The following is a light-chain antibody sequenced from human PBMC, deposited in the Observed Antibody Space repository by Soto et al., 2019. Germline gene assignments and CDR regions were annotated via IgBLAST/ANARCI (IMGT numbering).Light chain of an antibody. Sequence: IVMTQSPATLSVSPGERATLSCRASQSVSSDLAWYHQKPGQAPRLLIYGASSRATGIPDRFSGSGSGTDFTLTISRLEPEDFAVYYCQQYGSSLSWTFGQGTKVDIK. CDR3: QQYGSSLSWT. J-gene: IGKJ1*01. CDR2: GAS. CDR1: QSVSSD. V-gene: IGKV3-20*01.